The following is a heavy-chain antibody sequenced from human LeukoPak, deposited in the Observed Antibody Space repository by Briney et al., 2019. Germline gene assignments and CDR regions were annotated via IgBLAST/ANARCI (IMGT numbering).Heavy chain of an antibody. Sequence: GGSLRLSCAASGFAVSSKYMNWVRQAPGKGLEWVTVIYLDGRADYADSVKGRFTISSDNSKNTVYLQMNSLKDEDTAVCYCARDAETSLANWGQGTLVTVSP. CDR1: GFAVSSKY. D-gene: IGHD5-24*01. CDR2: IYLDGRA. CDR3: ARDAETSLAN. V-gene: IGHV3-66*01. J-gene: IGHJ4*02.